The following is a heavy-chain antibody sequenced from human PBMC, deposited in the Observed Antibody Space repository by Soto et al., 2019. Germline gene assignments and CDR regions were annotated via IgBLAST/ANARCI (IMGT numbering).Heavy chain of an antibody. V-gene: IGHV3-21*01. CDR3: ARDLLMVRGVSAAFDI. Sequence: EVQLVESGGGLVKPGGSLRLSCAASGFTFSSYSMNWVRQAPGKGLEWVSSISSSSSYIYYADSVKGRFTISRDNAKNSLYLQMNRLRAEDTAVYYCARDLLMVRGVSAAFDIWGQGTMVTVSS. CDR1: GFTFSSYS. CDR2: ISSSSSYI. J-gene: IGHJ3*02. D-gene: IGHD3-10*01.